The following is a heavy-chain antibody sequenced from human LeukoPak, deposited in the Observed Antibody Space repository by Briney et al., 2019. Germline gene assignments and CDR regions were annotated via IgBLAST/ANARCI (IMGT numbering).Heavy chain of an antibody. CDR3: AGTLVGGALDY. Sequence: PGTSLRLSCAASGFTFSRYGMHWVRQAPGKGLEWVAVIWYDGSNEYYADSVKSRFTIFSDNSKNTLHLQMNSLRADDPAVYYCAGTLVGGALDYGGQGTLVTVSS. D-gene: IGHD1-26*01. CDR2: IWYDGSNE. CDR1: GFTFSRYG. V-gene: IGHV3-33*01. J-gene: IGHJ4*02.